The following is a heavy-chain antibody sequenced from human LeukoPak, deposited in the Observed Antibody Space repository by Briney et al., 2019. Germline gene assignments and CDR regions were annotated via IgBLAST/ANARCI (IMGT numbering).Heavy chain of an antibody. D-gene: IGHD2-2*01. Sequence: GGSLRLSCAASGFTFSSYAMSWVRQAPGKGLEWVSAISGSGGSTYYADSVKGRFTISRDNSKNTLYLQMNSLRAEDTAVYYCAKGRRIVVVPAAMCFDYWGQGTLVTVSS. CDR1: GFTFSSYA. CDR3: AKGRRIVVVPAAMCFDY. V-gene: IGHV3-23*01. J-gene: IGHJ4*02. CDR2: ISGSGGST.